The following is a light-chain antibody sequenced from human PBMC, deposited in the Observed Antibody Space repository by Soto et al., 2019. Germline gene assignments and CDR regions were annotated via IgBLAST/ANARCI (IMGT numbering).Light chain of an antibody. Sequence: ERVMTQSPATLSVSPGERATLSCRASQSVSSNLAWYQQKPGQAPRLLIYGASTRATGIPARFGGSGSGTEFTLTISSLQSEDFAVYYCQQYNNWPQTFGQGTRLEIK. V-gene: IGKV3-15*01. CDR3: QQYNNWPQT. CDR2: GAS. J-gene: IGKJ2*01. CDR1: QSVSSN.